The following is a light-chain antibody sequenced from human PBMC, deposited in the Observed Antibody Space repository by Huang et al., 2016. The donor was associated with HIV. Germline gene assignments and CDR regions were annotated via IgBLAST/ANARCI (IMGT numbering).Light chain of an antibody. CDR3: MQALQTPRT. J-gene: IGKJ1*01. Sequence: DIVMTQSPLSLSVTPGESASISCRSSQSLLHSNGYTYLDWYVQKPGQSPQLLIYLGSSRAAGGPDRFSGSGSGTDFTLKVNRVEAEDVGIYYCMQALQTPRTFGQGTKVEIK. V-gene: IGKV2-28*01. CDR2: LGS. CDR1: QSLLHSNGYTY.